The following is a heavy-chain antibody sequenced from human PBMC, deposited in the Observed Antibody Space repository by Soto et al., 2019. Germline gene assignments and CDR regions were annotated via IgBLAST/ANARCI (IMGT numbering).Heavy chain of an antibody. CDR1: GFTFSSYD. CDR3: ARGGYASVYYNYAMDL. V-gene: IGHV3-13*01. J-gene: IGHJ6*02. D-gene: IGHD1-1*01. Sequence: EVQLVESGGGLVQPGGSLRLSCAASGFTFSSYDMHWLRQTPGKGLEWVSAIGSAGDTYYLGSVKGRFTISRDNAKASLDLHLNSLRPGDTAVYFCARGGYASVYYNYAMDLLGHGTTGTVSS. CDR2: IGSAGDT.